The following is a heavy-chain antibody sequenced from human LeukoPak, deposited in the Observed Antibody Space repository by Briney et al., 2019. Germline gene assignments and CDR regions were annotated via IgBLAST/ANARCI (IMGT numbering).Heavy chain of an antibody. Sequence: PGGPLRLPCAASGFTFSSYAMHWVRQAPGKGLEWVAVISYDGSNKYYADSVKGRFTISRDNSKNTLYLQMNSLRAEDTAVYYCARAEITMIVVVTPEFDPWGQGTLVTVSS. J-gene: IGHJ5*02. V-gene: IGHV3-30-3*01. CDR1: GFTFSSYA. CDR3: ARAEITMIVVVTPEFDP. CDR2: ISYDGSNK. D-gene: IGHD3-22*01.